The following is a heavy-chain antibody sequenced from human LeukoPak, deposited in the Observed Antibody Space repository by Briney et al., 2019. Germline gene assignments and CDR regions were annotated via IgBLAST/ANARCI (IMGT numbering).Heavy chain of an antibody. CDR1: GGSISSSNW. CDR2: IYHSGST. J-gene: IGHJ4*02. Sequence: PSGTLSLTCAVSGGSISSSNWWSWVRQPPGKGLEWIGEIYHSGSTNYNPSLKSRVTISVDKSKNQFSLKLSSVTAADTAVYYCAIMGPDCTNGVCPMFFDYWGQGTLVTVSS. V-gene: IGHV4-4*02. D-gene: IGHD2-8*01. CDR3: AIMGPDCTNGVCPMFFDY.